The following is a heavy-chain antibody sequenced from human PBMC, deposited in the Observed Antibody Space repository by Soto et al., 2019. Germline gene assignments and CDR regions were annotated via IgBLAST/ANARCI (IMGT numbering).Heavy chain of an antibody. V-gene: IGHV3-23*01. J-gene: IGHJ5*02. Sequence: GGSLRLSCAASGFTFGATDMSWVRQAPGEGLEWVSTIDGSGGITYYADSVKGRFTISRDNSRNTVYLQMNSLRGDDTALYYCVKNSGWFNTWGQGALVTVSS. CDR3: VKNSGWFNT. D-gene: IGHD3-10*01. CDR1: GFTFGATD. CDR2: IDGSGGIT.